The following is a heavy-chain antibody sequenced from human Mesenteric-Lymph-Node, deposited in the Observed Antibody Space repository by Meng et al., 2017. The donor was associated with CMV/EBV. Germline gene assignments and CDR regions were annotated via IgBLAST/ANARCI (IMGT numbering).Heavy chain of an antibody. D-gene: IGHD2-15*01. Sequence: GSLRLSCAVYGGPFSNYYWSWIRQLPGKGLEWIGEINHSGSTNYNPSLKSRVTISVDTSKNQFSLKLSSVTAADTAVYYCAREITHCSGGSCYYFDFWGQGTLVTVSS. CDR2: INHSGST. CDR1: GGPFSNYY. V-gene: IGHV4-34*01. J-gene: IGHJ4*02. CDR3: AREITHCSGGSCYYFDF.